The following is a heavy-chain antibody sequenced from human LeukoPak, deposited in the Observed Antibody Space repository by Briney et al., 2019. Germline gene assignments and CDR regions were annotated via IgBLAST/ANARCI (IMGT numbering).Heavy chain of an antibody. V-gene: IGHV4-30-4*07. D-gene: IGHD4-23*01. CDR2: IYYSGST. Sequence: SETLSLTCAVSGGSISSGGYSWSWIRQPPGKGLEWIGYIYYSGSTYYNPSLKSRVTISVDTSKNQFSLKLSSVTAADTAVYYCARGRWAPDAFDIWGQGTMVTVSS. J-gene: IGHJ3*02. CDR1: GGSISSGGYS. CDR3: ARGRWAPDAFDI.